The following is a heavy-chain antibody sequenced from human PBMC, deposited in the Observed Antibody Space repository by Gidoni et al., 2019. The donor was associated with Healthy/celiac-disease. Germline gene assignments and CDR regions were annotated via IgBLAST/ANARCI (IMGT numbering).Heavy chain of an antibody. Sequence: QVPLLQSGAEVKKPGASVKVSCKASGYTFTSYDINWVRQATGQGLEWMGWMNPNSGNTGYAQKFQGRVTMTRNTSISTAYMELSRLRSEDTAGDDCARVFHARLRSDAFDIWGQGTMVTVSS. CDR2: MNPNSGNT. CDR3: ARVFHARLRSDAFDI. V-gene: IGHV1-8*01. CDR1: GYTFTSYD. D-gene: IGHD4-17*01. J-gene: IGHJ3*02.